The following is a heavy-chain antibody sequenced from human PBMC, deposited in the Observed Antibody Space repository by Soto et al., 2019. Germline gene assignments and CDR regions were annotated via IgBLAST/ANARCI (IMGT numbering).Heavy chain of an antibody. CDR3: ARASRGDPYYHTMDL. V-gene: IGHV3-23*01. J-gene: IGHJ6*02. CDR2: ISGSGGIT. CDR1: GFTFSSYA. D-gene: IGHD3-10*01. Sequence: GGSLRLSCIASGFTFSSYAMTWVRQAPGKGLEWVSDISGSGGITYYADSVKGRFTISRDNSKNTLNLQMNSLRAADTAVYYRARASRGDPYYHTMDLWGQGTTATVS.